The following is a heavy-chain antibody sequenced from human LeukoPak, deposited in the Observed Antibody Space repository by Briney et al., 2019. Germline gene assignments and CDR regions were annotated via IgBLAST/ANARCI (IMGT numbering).Heavy chain of an antibody. D-gene: IGHD6-19*01. CDR2: ISGSGGST. CDR3: AKVPVPYSSGWYYFDY. Sequence: GGSLRLSCAAPGFTFSSYAMSWVRQAPGKGLEWVSAISGSGGSTYYADSVKGRFTISRDNSKNTLYLQMNSLRAEDTAVYYCAKVPVPYSSGWYYFDYWGQGTLVTVSS. V-gene: IGHV3-23*01. CDR1: GFTFSSYA. J-gene: IGHJ4*02.